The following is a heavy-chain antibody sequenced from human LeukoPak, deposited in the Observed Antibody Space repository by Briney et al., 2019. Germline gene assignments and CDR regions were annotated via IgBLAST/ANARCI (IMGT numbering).Heavy chain of an antibody. CDR1: GYTLTDYH. Sequence: ASVKVSCKSSGYTLTDYHIHWVRQAPGQGVEWMGWINPNSGGTNYAQKLQGRVTMTRDTSISTAYMELSRLRSDDTSVYYCARDSIAVAGISFAYWGEGTLVTVSS. D-gene: IGHD6-19*01. J-gene: IGHJ4*02. V-gene: IGHV1-2*02. CDR3: ARDSIAVAGISFAY. CDR2: INPNSGGT.